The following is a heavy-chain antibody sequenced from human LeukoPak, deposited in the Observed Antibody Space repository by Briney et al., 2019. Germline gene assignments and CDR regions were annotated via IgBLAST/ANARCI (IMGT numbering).Heavy chain of an antibody. V-gene: IGHV4-34*01. Sequence: TSETLSLTCAVYGGSFSGYYWSWIRQPPGKGLEWIGEINHSGSTNYNPSLKSRVTISVDTSKNQFSLKLSSVTAADTAVYYCATCSTSSHNYYYGMDVWGQGTTVTVSS. J-gene: IGHJ6*02. CDR3: ATCSTSSHNYYYGMDV. CDR1: GGSFSGYY. CDR2: INHSGST. D-gene: IGHD2-2*01.